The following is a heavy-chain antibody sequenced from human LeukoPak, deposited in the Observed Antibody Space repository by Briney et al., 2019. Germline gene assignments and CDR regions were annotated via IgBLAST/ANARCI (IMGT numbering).Heavy chain of an antibody. CDR1: GYTFSDYY. Sequence: ASVKVSCKTSGYTFSDYYIHWIRQAPGQGLEWLGCINPDNGYTTYSQEFQGRVTITRDTSASTAYMELSSLRSEDLAVYYCTLYNYWGQGTLVTVSS. CDR2: INPDNGYT. D-gene: IGHD2-2*02. CDR3: TLYNY. J-gene: IGHJ4*02. V-gene: IGHV1/OR15-3*02.